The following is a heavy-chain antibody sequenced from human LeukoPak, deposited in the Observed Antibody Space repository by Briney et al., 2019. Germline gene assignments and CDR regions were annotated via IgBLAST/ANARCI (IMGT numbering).Heavy chain of an antibody. CDR2: INAGNGNT. CDR3: ARAITIFGVVPELPDY. CDR1: GYTFTSYA. D-gene: IGHD3-3*01. V-gene: IGHV1-3*01. Sequence: ASVKVSCKASGYTFTSYAMHWVRQAPGQRLEWMGWINAGNGNTKYSQKFQGRVTITRDTSASTAYMELSSLRSEDTAVYYCARAITIFGVVPELPDYWGQGTLATVSS. J-gene: IGHJ4*02.